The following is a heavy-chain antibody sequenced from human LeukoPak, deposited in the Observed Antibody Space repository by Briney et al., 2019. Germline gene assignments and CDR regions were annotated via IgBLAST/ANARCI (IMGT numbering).Heavy chain of an antibody. V-gene: IGHV3-23*01. CDR1: GFTFSSYA. CDR3: AKGLGLAVAGIDY. J-gene: IGHJ4*02. D-gene: IGHD6-19*01. CDR2: ISGSGGST. Sequence: AGGSLRLSCAASGFTFSSYAMSWVRQAPGEGLEWVSAISGSGGSTYYADSVKGRFTISRDNSKNTLYLQMNSLRAEDTAVYYCAKGLGLAVAGIDYWGQGTLVAVSS.